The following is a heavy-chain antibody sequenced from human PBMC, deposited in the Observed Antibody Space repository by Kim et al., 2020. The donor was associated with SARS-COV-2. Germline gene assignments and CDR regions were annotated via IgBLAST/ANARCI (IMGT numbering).Heavy chain of an antibody. V-gene: IGHV5-51*01. CDR2: IYPGDSDT. CDR3: ARSDAYYYDSSGYWVFDY. J-gene: IGHJ4*02. Sequence: GESLKISCKGSGYSFTSYWIGWVRQMPGKGLEWMGIIYPGDSDTRYSPSFQGQVTISADKSISTAYLQWSSLKASDTAMYYCARSDAYYYDSSGYWVFDYWGQGTLVTVSS. CDR1: GYSFTSYW. D-gene: IGHD3-22*01.